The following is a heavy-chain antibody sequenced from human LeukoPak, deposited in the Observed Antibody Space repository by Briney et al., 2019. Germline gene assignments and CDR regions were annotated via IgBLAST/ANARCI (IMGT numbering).Heavy chain of an antibody. CDR2: INPNSGGT. CDR3: ARVSYYYDSTLYGY. Sequence: ASVKVSCKASGYTFTGYYMHWVRQALGQGLEWMGWINPNSGGTNYAQKFQGRVTMTRDTSISTAYMELSRLRSDDTAVYYCARVSYYYDSTLYGYWGQGTLVTVSS. V-gene: IGHV1-2*02. CDR1: GYTFTGYY. D-gene: IGHD3-22*01. J-gene: IGHJ4*02.